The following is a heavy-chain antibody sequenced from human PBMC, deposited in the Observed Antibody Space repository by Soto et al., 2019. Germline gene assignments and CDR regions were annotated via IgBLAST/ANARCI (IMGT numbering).Heavy chain of an antibody. V-gene: IGHV3-33*01. CDR2: IWYDGSNK. Sequence: QVQLVESGGGVVQPGRSLRLSCAASGFTFSSYGMHWVRQAPGKGLEWVAVIWYDGSNKYYADSVKGRFTISRDNSKNPLYLQMNSLRAEDTAVYYCARVKSGYYSGWFDPWGQGTLVTVSS. CDR3: ARVKSGYYSGWFDP. D-gene: IGHD3-22*01. J-gene: IGHJ5*02. CDR1: GFTFSSYG.